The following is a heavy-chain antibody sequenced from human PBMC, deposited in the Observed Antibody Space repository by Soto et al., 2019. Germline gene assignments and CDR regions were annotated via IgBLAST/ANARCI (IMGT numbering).Heavy chain of an antibody. CDR2: INAGNGNT. J-gene: IGHJ6*03. CDR1: GYTFTSYA. Sequence: ASVKVSCKASGYTFTSYAMTWVRQAPGQRLEWMGWINAGNGNTKYSQKFQGRVTITRDTSASTAYMELSSLRSEDTAVYYCARDGKDCSSTSCYSGLTRGYMDVRGKGTTVTGSS. D-gene: IGHD2-2*01. V-gene: IGHV1-3*01. CDR3: ARDGKDCSSTSCYSGLTRGYMDV.